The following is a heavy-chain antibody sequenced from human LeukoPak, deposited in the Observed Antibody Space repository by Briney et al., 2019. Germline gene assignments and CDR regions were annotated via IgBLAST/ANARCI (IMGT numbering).Heavy chain of an antibody. CDR3: ARGQAVYDFWSGYTYNWFDP. D-gene: IGHD3-3*01. CDR1: GGSFSGYY. J-gene: IGHJ5*02. Sequence: SETLSLTCAVYGGSFSGYYWSWIRQPPGKGLEWIGEINHSGSTNYNPSLKSRVTISVDTSKNQFSLKLSSVTAADTAVYYCARGQAVYDFWSGYTYNWFDPWGQGTLVTVS. V-gene: IGHV4-34*01. CDR2: INHSGST.